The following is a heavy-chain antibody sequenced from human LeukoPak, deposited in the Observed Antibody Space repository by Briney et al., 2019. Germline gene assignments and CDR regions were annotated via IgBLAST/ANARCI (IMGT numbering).Heavy chain of an antibody. CDR3: ARGLARTPFDY. Sequence: GGSLRLSCAASGFTVSSNYMSWVRQAPGKGLEWVSVIYSGGSTYYADSVKGRFTISRDNSKNTLYLQMNGLRAEDTAVYYCARGLARTPFDYWGQGTLVTVSS. CDR1: GFTVSSNY. V-gene: IGHV3-66*01. CDR2: IYSGGST. J-gene: IGHJ4*02.